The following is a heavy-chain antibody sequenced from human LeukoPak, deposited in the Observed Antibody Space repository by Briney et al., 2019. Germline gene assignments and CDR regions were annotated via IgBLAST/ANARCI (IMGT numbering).Heavy chain of an antibody. CDR3: ARDNSVGDNAWWFDP. CDR1: GYTFTSYY. Sequence: GESLKISCKASGYTFTSYYMHWVRQAPGQGLEWMGLISPTGGSTGYAQKFQGRVTMTRDMSTSTDYMELSSLRSEDTAIYYCARDNSVGDNAWWFDPWGQGTLVTVSS. D-gene: IGHD1-26*01. J-gene: IGHJ5*02. V-gene: IGHV1-46*01. CDR2: ISPTGGST.